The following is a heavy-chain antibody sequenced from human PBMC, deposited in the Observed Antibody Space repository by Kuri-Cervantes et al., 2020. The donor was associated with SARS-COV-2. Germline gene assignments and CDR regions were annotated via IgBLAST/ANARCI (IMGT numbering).Heavy chain of an antibody. V-gene: IGHV3-74*01. CDR3: ARDSMTTRDFDY. Sequence: GESLKISCAASGFTFSNYWTHWVRQAPGKGLVWVSRTNTDGSSTSYADSVKGRFTISRDNAKNMLYLYMNSLRADDTAVYYCARDSMTTRDFDYWGQGTLVTVSS. CDR2: TNTDGSST. CDR1: GFTFSNYW. D-gene: IGHD4-11*01. J-gene: IGHJ4*02.